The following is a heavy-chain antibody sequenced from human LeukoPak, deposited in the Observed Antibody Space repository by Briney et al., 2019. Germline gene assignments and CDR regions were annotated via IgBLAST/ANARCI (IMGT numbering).Heavy chain of an antibody. V-gene: IGHV3-7*01. D-gene: IGHD6-6*01. CDR2: IKEDGSTK. CDR3: ARIGYSSSSFDY. CDR1: GFRFNHYW. J-gene: IGHJ4*02. Sequence: GGSLRLYCAAAGFRFNHYWMSWVRQAPGKGLEWVANIKEDGSTKYYVDSVKGRFTISRDNARNSVYLQMDSLRAEDVAVYHCARIGYSSSSFDYWGQGTLVTVSS.